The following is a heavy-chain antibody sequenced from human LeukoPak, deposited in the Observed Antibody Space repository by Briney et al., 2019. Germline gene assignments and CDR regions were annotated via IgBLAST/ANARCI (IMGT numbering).Heavy chain of an antibody. D-gene: IGHD4-17*01. J-gene: IGHJ4*02. Sequence: NPSETLSLTCTVSGGSISSYYWSWIRQPPGKGLEWTGYIYYSGSTNDNHSLKSRVTISVDTSKNQFSLKLSSVTAADTAVYYCARAPSGDLKFDYWGQGTLVTVSS. CDR3: ARAPSGDLKFDY. CDR2: IYYSGST. CDR1: GGSISSYY. V-gene: IGHV4-59*01.